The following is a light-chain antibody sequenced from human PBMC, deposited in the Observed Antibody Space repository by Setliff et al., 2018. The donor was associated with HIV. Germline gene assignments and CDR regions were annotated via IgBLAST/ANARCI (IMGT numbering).Light chain of an antibody. V-gene: IGLV2-14*03. Sequence: QSALAQPASVSGSPGQLITISCSGTSSDVGGYNYVSWYQQHPGKAPKVMIYDVSNRPSGVSNRFSGSKSGNTASLTISGLQAEDEAAYYCSSYTSTSASVIFGGGTKVTVL. J-gene: IGLJ2*01. CDR3: SSYTSTSASVI. CDR1: SSDVGGYNY. CDR2: DVS.